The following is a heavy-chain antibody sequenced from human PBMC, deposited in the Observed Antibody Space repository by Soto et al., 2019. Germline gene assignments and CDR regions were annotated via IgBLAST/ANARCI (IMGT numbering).Heavy chain of an antibody. CDR2: IRSKVNSSAT. Sequence: GGSLRLSCAASGFTFSGSAMHWVRQASGKGLEWVGRIRSKVNSSATAYAASVKGRFTISIDDSKNTAYLKMNSLKTQDTAVYYCTRQKADSSWYGVGAFDIWGQGTMVTVSS. D-gene: IGHD6-13*01. CDR3: TRQKADSSWYGVGAFDI. CDR1: GFTFSGSA. J-gene: IGHJ3*02. V-gene: IGHV3-73*01.